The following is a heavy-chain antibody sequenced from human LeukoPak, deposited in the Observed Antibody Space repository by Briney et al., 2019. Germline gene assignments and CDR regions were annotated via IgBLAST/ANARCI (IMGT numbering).Heavy chain of an antibody. Sequence: SETLSLTCTVSGGSISSYYWSWIRQPPGKGLEWIGYIYYSGSTSYNPSLKSRVTISVDTSKNQFSLKLSSVTAADTAVYYCARSLTFGESTMSFDYWGQGTLVTVSS. D-gene: IGHD3-10*01. CDR1: GGSISSYY. CDR2: IYYSGST. CDR3: ARSLTFGESTMSFDY. J-gene: IGHJ4*02. V-gene: IGHV4-59*01.